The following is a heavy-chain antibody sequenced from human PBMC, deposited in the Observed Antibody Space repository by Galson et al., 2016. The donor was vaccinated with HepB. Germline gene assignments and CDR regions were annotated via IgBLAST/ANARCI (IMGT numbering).Heavy chain of an antibody. V-gene: IGHV3-30*03. CDR2: ISYDETNK. Sequence: SLRLSCAASGFIFNIYGMHWVRQAPGKGLEWVAVISYDETNKFYADSVKGRFTISRDNSKDTVSLQMNSLRPEDTAVYYCTRGLAYFDYWGQGTLVTVSS. J-gene: IGHJ4*02. CDR1: GFIFNIYG. CDR3: TRGLAYFDY.